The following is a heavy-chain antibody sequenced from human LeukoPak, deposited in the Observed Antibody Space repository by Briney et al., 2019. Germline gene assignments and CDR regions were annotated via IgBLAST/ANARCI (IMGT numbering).Heavy chain of an antibody. CDR3: ASSRLITIFGVVRGEPSGAFDI. D-gene: IGHD3-3*01. CDR2: IYYSGST. Sequence: SQTLSLTCTVSGGSISSGGYYWSWIRQHPGKGLEWIGYIYYSGSTYYNPSLKSRVTISLDTSKNQFSLKLSSVTAADTAVYYCASSRLITIFGVVRGEPSGAFDIWGQGTMVTVSS. V-gene: IGHV4-31*03. CDR1: GGSISSGGYY. J-gene: IGHJ3*02.